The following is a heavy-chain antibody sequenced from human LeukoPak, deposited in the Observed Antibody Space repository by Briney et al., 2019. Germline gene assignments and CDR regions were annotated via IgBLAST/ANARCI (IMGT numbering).Heavy chain of an antibody. CDR3: ARSIVVVPAAIGGGYYYYGMDV. V-gene: IGHV1-69*13. CDR1: GGTFISYA. Sequence: SVKVSCKASGGTFISYAISWVRQAPGQGLEWVGGIIPIFGRANYAQKFQGRVTITADESTSTAYMELSSLRSEDTAVYYCARSIVVVPAAIGGGYYYYGMDVWGQGTTVTVSS. J-gene: IGHJ6*02. D-gene: IGHD2-2*02. CDR2: IIPIFGRA.